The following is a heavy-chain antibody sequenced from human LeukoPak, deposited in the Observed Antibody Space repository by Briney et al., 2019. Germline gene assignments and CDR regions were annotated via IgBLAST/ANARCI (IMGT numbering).Heavy chain of an antibody. Sequence: PSETLSLTRTVSGGSINTYHWSWIRQPPGKGLEWIGEINHSGSTNYNPSLKSRVTISVDTSKNQFSLKLSSVTAADTAVYYCAKVLERPTIVGAGVALDYWGQGTLVTVSS. CDR2: INHSGST. D-gene: IGHD1-26*01. CDR3: AKVLERPTIVGAGVALDY. V-gene: IGHV4-34*01. CDR1: GGSINTYH. J-gene: IGHJ4*02.